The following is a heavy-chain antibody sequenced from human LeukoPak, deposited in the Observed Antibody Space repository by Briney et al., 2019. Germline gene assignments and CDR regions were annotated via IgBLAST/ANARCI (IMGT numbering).Heavy chain of an antibody. Sequence: ASVKVSCKASGYTFSIYNMHWVRQAPGQGLEWMGIINPSGGTSYAQNLQGRITMTRDTSTSTLYMELSRLRSGDTAVYYCGREGVAGTGLDYWGQGTLVTVSS. CDR2: INPSGGT. CDR1: GYTFSIYN. J-gene: IGHJ4*02. V-gene: IGHV1-46*01. D-gene: IGHD6-13*01. CDR3: GREGVAGTGLDY.